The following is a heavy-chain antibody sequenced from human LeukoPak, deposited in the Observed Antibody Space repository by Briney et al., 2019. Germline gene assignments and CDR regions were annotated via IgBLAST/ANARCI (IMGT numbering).Heavy chain of an antibody. CDR2: IYAGDSDT. D-gene: IGHD4-23*01. CDR3: AALIDYGGNQYYFDY. J-gene: IGHJ4*02. CDR1: GYSFTSYW. V-gene: IGHV5-51*01. Sequence: GESLKISCKGSGYSFTSYWIGWVRQMPGKGLEGMGIIYAGDSDTRYSPSFQGQVTISADKSIRTAYLQWSSLKASDTAMYYCAALIDYGGNQYYFDYWGQGTLVTVSS.